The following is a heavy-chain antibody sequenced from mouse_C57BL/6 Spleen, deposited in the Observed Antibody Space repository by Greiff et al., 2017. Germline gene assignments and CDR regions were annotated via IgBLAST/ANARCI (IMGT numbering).Heavy chain of an antibody. V-gene: IGHV1-66*01. CDR1: GYSFTSYY. Sequence: QVQLKQSGPELVKPGASVKISCKASGYSFTSYYIHWVKQRPGQGLEWIGWIYPGSGNTKYNEKFKGKATLTADTSSSTAYMQLSSLTSEDSAVYYCARNYRDAMDYWGQGTSVTVSS. CDR3: ARNYRDAMDY. CDR2: IYPGSGNT. D-gene: IGHD2-14*01. J-gene: IGHJ4*01.